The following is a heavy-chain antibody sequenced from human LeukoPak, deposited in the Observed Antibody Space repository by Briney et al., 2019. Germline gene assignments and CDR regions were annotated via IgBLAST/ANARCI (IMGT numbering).Heavy chain of an antibody. J-gene: IGHJ4*02. D-gene: IGHD5-12*01. V-gene: IGHV3-21*01. CDR2: ISSSSSFI. Sequence: GGSLRLSCAASGFTFSSYSMNWVRQAPGKGLEWVSSISSSSSFIYYGDSVKGRFTISRDNAKDSLYLQMNSLRAEDTAVYYCARDYEIYWGQGTLVTVSS. CDR3: ARDYEIY. CDR1: GFTFSSYS.